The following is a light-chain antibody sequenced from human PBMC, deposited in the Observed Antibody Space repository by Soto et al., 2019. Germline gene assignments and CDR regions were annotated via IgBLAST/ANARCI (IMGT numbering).Light chain of an antibody. CDR3: AAWDDSVNGVV. J-gene: IGLJ2*01. Sequence: QSVLTQPPSASGTPGQRVTISCSGSSSNIGSNYVYWYQQLPGTAPKLLIYRNNQRPSGVPDRFSGSKSGTSASLAISGLRSQDEADYYCAAWDDSVNGVVFGGGTKLTVL. CDR2: RNN. CDR1: SSNIGSNY. V-gene: IGLV1-47*01.